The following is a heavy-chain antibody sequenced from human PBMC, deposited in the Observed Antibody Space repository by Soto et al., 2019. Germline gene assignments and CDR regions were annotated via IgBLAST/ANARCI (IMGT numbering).Heavy chain of an antibody. Sequence: GASVKVSCKASGYTFTSYGISWVRQAPGQGLEWMGWISAYNGNTNYAQKLQGRVTMTTDTSTSTAYMELRSLRSDDTAVYYCARDYGTTGITAFDIWGQGTMVTVSS. CDR3: ARDYGTTGITAFDI. CDR1: GYTFTSYG. CDR2: ISAYNGNT. V-gene: IGHV1-18*01. D-gene: IGHD1-1*01. J-gene: IGHJ3*02.